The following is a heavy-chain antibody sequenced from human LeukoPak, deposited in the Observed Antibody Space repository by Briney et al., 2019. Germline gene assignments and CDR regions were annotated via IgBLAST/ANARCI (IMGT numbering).Heavy chain of an antibody. CDR3: ARGRYGGNSPFDY. J-gene: IGHJ4*02. CDR1: GFTVSSNY. D-gene: IGHD4-23*01. V-gene: IGHV3-53*01. CDR2: IYSGGST. Sequence: GGSLRLSCAASGFTVSSNYMSWVRQAPGKGLEWVSVIYSGGSTYYADSVKGRFTISRDNSKNTLYLQMNSLRAEDTAVYYCARGRYGGNSPFDYWGQGTLVTVSS.